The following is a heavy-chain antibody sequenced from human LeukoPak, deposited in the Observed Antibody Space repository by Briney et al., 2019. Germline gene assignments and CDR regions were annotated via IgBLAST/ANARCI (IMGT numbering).Heavy chain of an antibody. CDR3: TAGIVGDRGW. D-gene: IGHD1-26*01. Sequence: GASVKVSCKASGFTFSNSAMQWVRQARGQRLEWIGWIVVATGNTNYAQKFQERVTITRDMSTRTAYMELSSLRSDDTAVYYCTAGIVGDRGWWGQGTLVTVSS. CDR1: GFTFSNSA. CDR2: IVVATGNT. J-gene: IGHJ4*02. V-gene: IGHV1-58*02.